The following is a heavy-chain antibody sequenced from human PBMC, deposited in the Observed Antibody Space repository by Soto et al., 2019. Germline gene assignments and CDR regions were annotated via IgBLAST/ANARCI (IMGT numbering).Heavy chain of an antibody. CDR3: ARRSSGYIFDY. V-gene: IGHV3-48*02. Sequence: GGSLRLSCAASGFTFSSYSLNWVRQAPGKGLEWISHINPTTSIIYYADSVRGRFTISRDNAKNSLYLQMNSLRDDDTAVYYCARRSSGYIFDYWGQGTLVTVS. J-gene: IGHJ4*02. D-gene: IGHD5-12*01. CDR2: INPTTSII. CDR1: GFTFSSYS.